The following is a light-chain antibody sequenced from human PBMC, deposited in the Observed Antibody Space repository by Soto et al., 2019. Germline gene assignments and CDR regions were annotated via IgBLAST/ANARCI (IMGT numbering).Light chain of an antibody. CDR3: FSSAGTSTFI. CDR2: EGS. J-gene: IGLJ2*01. CDR1: GSDVGPYDL. V-gene: IGLV2-23*03. Sequence: QAVLTQPASVSGSPGQSITISCTGTGSDVGPYDLVSWYQQHPSKAPKLMIYEGSKRPSGVSNRFSGSQSGNTASLTISGLQAEDEANYYCFSSAGTSTFIFGGGTQLTVL.